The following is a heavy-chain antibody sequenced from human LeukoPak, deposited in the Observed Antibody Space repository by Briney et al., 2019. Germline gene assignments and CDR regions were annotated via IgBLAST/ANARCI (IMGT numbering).Heavy chain of an antibody. D-gene: IGHD3-16*01. CDR1: GVTFSSYW. V-gene: IGHV3-7*01. CDR3: ASLAY. Sequence: GGSLRLSCAASGVTFSSYWMSWVRQAPGKGLEWVANIKQDGSEKYYVHSVKGRFTISRDNATNPLYLQMHSLRAQDTAVYYCASLAYWGQGTLVTVSS. J-gene: IGHJ4*02. CDR2: IKQDGSEK.